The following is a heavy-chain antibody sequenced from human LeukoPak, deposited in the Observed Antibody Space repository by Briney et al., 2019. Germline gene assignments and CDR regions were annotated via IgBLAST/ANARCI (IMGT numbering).Heavy chain of an antibody. CDR1: GGSISSYY. CDR2: IYYSGST. CDR3: ARGGGRLYSSSWYGWFDP. J-gene: IGHJ5*02. V-gene: IGHV4-59*12. Sequence: SETLSLTCTVSGGSISSYYWSWIRQPPGKGLEWIGYIYYSGSTNYNPSLKSRVTISVDTSKNQFSLKLSSVTAADTAVYYCARGGGRLYSSSWYGWFDPWGQGTLVTVSS. D-gene: IGHD6-13*01.